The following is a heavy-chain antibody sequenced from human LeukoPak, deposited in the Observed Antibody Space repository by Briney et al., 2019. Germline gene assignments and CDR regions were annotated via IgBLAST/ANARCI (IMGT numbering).Heavy chain of an antibody. V-gene: IGHV3-21*01. J-gene: IGHJ4*02. CDR2: ISSSSSYI. CDR1: GFTFSSYF. CDR3: AREILAPGKTHEY. Sequence: GGSLRLSCAASGFTFSSYFMNWVRQAPGKGLEWVSSISSSSSYIYYADSVKGRFTISRDNAKNSLYLQMNSLRAEDTAVYYCAREILAPGKTHEYWGQGTLVTVSS.